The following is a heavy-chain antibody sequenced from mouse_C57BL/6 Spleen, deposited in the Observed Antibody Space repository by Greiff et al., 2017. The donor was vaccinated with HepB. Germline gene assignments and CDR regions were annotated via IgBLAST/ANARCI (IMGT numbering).Heavy chain of an antibody. D-gene: IGHD4-1*01. CDR2: IHPSDSDT. V-gene: IGHV1-74*01. Sequence: VQLQQPGAELVKPGASVRVSCKASGYTFTSYWMHWVKQRPGQGLEWIGRIHPSDSDTNYNQKFKGKATLTVDESSSTAYMQLSSLTSEDSAVYYCAMELGTRFAYWGQGTLVTVSA. CDR3: AMELGTRFAY. J-gene: IGHJ3*01. CDR1: GYTFTSYW.